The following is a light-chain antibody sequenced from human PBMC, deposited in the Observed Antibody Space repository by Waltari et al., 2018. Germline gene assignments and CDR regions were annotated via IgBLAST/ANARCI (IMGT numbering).Light chain of an antibody. V-gene: IGLV1-40*01. Sequence: QSVLTQPPSVSGAPRQRVTISCTGSGSNIGSGSAAHWYQPLPRAAPKLLIYGSSTRPLGVPDRFFGSTSGTSASLAITGLQAEDEADYYCQSYDTSLSVVFGGGTKLTVL. CDR2: GSS. CDR3: QSYDTSLSVV. CDR1: GSNIGSGSA. J-gene: IGLJ3*02.